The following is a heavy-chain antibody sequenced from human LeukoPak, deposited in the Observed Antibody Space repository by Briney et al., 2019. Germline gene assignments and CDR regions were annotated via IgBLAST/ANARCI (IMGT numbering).Heavy chain of an antibody. V-gene: IGHV4-34*01. CDR1: GGSFSGYY. CDR3: ARVRNSYGFNDY. Sequence: PSETLSLTCAVYGGSFSGYYWSWIRQPPGKGLEWIGEINRSGSTNYNPSLKSRVTISVNTSKNQFSLKLSSVTAADTAVYYCARVRNSYGFNDYWGQGTLVTVSS. CDR2: INRSGST. J-gene: IGHJ4*02. D-gene: IGHD5-18*01.